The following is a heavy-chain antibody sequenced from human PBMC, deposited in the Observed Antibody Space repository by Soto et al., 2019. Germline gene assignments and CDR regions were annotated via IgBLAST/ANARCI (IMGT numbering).Heavy chain of an antibody. D-gene: IGHD3-22*01. CDR1: GFTFEDDA. CDR3: AKDMFGYDSIGWRAFDV. J-gene: IGHJ3*01. V-gene: IGHV3-9*01. Sequence: GGSLRLSCAGSGFTFEDDALHWVRQAPGKGLEWVSGISWNGDSIGYADSVKGRFTISRDNAKNSLYLQVNSLRAEDTALYYCAKDMFGYDSIGWRAFDVWGQGTMVTV. CDR2: ISWNGDSI.